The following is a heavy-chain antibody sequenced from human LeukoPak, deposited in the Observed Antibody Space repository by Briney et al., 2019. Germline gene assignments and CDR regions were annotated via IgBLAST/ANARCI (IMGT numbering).Heavy chain of an antibody. CDR3: ARVRCSSTSCYTANWFDP. J-gene: IGHJ5*02. D-gene: IGHD2-2*02. V-gene: IGHV4-4*07. CDR1: GGSISSYY. CDR2: IYTSGST. Sequence: SETLSLTCTVSGGSISSYYWSWIRQPAGKGLEWIGRIYTSGSTNYNPSLKSRVTMSVATSKNQFSLKLSSVTAADTAVYYCARVRCSSTSCYTANWFDPWGQGTLVTVSS.